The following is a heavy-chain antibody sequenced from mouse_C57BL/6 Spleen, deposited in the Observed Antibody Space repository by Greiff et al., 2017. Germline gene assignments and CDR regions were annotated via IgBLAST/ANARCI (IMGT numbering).Heavy chain of an antibody. CDR3: ARYDY. Sequence: QVQLQQPGAELVKPGASVKLSCKASGYTFTSYWMQWVKQRPGQGLEWIGEIDPSDSYTNYNQKFKGKATVTVDTSSSTAYMQLSSLTSEDSAVYYGARYDYWGQGTTLTVSS. V-gene: IGHV1-50*01. J-gene: IGHJ2*01. CDR2: IDPSDSYT. CDR1: GYTFTSYW.